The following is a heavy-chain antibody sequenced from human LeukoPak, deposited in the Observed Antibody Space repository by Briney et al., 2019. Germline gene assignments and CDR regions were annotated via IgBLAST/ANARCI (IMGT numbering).Heavy chain of an antibody. Sequence: GGSLRLSCAASGFTFSNAWMSWVRQAPGKGLEWVGRIKSKTDGGTTDYAAPVKGRFTISRDDSKNTLYLQMNSLKTEDTAVYYCTVVPAASPYYFDYWGQGTLVTVSS. CDR1: GFTFSNAW. CDR2: IKSKTDGGTT. CDR3: TVVPAASPYYFDY. V-gene: IGHV3-15*01. D-gene: IGHD2-2*01. J-gene: IGHJ4*02.